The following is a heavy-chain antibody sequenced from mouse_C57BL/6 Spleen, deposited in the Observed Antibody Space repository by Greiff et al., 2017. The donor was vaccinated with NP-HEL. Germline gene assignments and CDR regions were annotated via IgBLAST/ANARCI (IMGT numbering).Heavy chain of an antibody. V-gene: IGHV5-4*01. J-gene: IGHJ1*03. Sequence: EVKLVESGGGLVKPGGSLKLSCAASGFTFSSYAMSWVRQTPEKRLEWVATISDGGSYTYYPDNVKGRFTISRDNAKNNLYLQMSHLKSEDTAMYYCAREDYGSSNEGWYFDVWGTGTTVTVSS. D-gene: IGHD1-1*01. CDR1: GFTFSSYA. CDR3: AREDYGSSNEGWYFDV. CDR2: ISDGGSYT.